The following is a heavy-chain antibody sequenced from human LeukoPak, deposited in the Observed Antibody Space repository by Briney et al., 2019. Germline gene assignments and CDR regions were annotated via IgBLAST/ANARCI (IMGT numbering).Heavy chain of an antibody. CDR1: GFTFSTYW. CDR2: IKQGGSEK. D-gene: IGHD2-15*01. CDR3: ASPFRVAWGG. Sequence: GGSLRLSCAASGFTFSTYWMTWVRQAPGKGLEWVANIKQGGSEKYYADSVKGRFTISRDNAKNSLYLQMNSLRAEDTAVYYCASPFRVAWGGWGQGTLVTVSS. V-gene: IGHV3-7*03. J-gene: IGHJ4*02.